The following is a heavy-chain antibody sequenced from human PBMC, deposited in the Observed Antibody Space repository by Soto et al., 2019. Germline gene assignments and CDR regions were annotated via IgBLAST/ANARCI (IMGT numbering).Heavy chain of an antibody. J-gene: IGHJ6*02. Sequence: SAKVSFKASGGTFISYAISWVRQAPGQGLEWMGGIIPIFGTANYAQKFQGRVTITADKSTSTAYMELSSLRSEDTAVYYCARGNYQIYGMDVWGQGTTVTVSS. CDR3: ARGNYQIYGMDV. V-gene: IGHV1-69*06. D-gene: IGHD1-1*01. CDR1: GGTFISYA. CDR2: IIPIFGTA.